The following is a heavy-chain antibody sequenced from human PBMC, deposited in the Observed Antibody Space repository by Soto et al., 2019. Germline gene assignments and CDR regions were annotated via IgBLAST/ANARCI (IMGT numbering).Heavy chain of an antibody. J-gene: IGHJ4*02. Sequence: EVQLLESGGGLVQPGGSLRLSCAASGFTFSSYAMSWVRQAPGKGLEWVSAISGSGGSTYYADSVKGRFTISRDNSKNTLYLQMNSLRAEDTAVYYCAESHSIAVAGPTDYWGQGTLVTVSS. CDR2: ISGSGGST. V-gene: IGHV3-23*01. CDR1: GFTFSSYA. CDR3: AESHSIAVAGPTDY. D-gene: IGHD6-19*01.